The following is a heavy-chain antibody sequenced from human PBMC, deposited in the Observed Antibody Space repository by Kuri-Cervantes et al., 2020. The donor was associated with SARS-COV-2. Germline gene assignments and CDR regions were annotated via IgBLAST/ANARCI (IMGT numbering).Heavy chain of an antibody. CDR2: IWYDGSNK. CDR1: GFTFSSYA. J-gene: IGHJ6*02. V-gene: IGHV3-33*01. CDR3: AGSLYGGTSWYYGMDV. D-gene: IGHD4-23*01. Sequence: GESLKISCAASGFTFSSYAMHWVRQAPGKGLEWVAVIWYDGSNKYHADSVKGRFTISRDNSKNTLYLQMNSLRAEDTAVYYCAGSLYGGTSWYYGMDVWGQGTTVTVSS.